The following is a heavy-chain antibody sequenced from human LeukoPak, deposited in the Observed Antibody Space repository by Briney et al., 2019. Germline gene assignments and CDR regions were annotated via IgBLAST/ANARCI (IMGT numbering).Heavy chain of an antibody. V-gene: IGHV3-48*02. Sequence: PGGSLRLSCAASGFTFSSYSMTWVRQAPGKGLEWVSYISSSSSTIYYADSVKGRFTISRDNAKNSLYLQMNSLRDEDTAVYYCARRRYYYDSSGSSYWYFDLWGRGTLVTVSS. J-gene: IGHJ2*01. CDR1: GFTFSSYS. CDR2: ISSSSSTI. D-gene: IGHD3-22*01. CDR3: ARRRYYYDSSGSSYWYFDL.